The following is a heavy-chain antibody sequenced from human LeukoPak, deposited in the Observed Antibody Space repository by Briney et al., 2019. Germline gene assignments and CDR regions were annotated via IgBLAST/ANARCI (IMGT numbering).Heavy chain of an antibody. Sequence: GASVKVSCKVSEYTVTELSFHWVRQAPGEGLEWRGGFDAENDETIYAQEFQGRVTVTQDTSTDTAYMELSSLRSEDTAVYYCATEKAWNHGGFDYWGQGTPVIVSS. J-gene: IGHJ4*02. CDR2: FDAENDET. CDR1: EYTVTELS. CDR3: ATEKAWNHGGFDY. V-gene: IGHV1-24*01. D-gene: IGHD1-14*01.